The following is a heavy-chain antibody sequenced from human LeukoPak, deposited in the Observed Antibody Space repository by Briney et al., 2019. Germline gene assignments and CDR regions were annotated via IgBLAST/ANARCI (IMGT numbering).Heavy chain of an antibody. CDR2: IRYDGSNK. Sequence: GGSLRLSCAASGFTFSSYGMHWVRQAPGKGLEWVAFIRYDGSNKYYADSVKGRFTISRDNSKNTLYLQMNSLRAEDTAVYYCARDQAGADYYYYYMDVWGKGTTVTVSS. J-gene: IGHJ6*03. CDR3: ARDQAGADYYYYYMDV. V-gene: IGHV3-30*02. CDR1: GFTFSSYG. D-gene: IGHD1-26*01.